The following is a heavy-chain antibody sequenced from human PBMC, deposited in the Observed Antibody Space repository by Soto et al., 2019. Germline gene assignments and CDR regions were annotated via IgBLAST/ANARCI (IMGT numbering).Heavy chain of an antibody. CDR2: INHNSGGT. V-gene: IGHV1-2*04. Sequence: ASLKVSCKASGYTFTGYYMHWVRQAPGQGLEWMGWINHNSGGTNYAQKFQGWVNMTRDTSRSKAYMELSRLRSDDTAVYYCASSLPYHYGMDXWGQVTTVTVS. J-gene: IGHJ6*02. CDR1: GYTFTGYY. CDR3: ASSLPYHYGMDX.